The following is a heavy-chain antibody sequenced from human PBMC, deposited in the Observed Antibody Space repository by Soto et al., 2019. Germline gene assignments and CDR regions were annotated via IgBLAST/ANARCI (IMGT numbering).Heavy chain of an antibody. Sequence: QVQLVQSGAEVKKPGASVKVSCKASGYTFTGYYMLWVRQAPGQGLEWMGWINPNSGDTSYAQKFQGRVTMSRDTSITTAYMELSRLRSDDTAVFYCARGHCNSTSCYGSDYYYGLDVWGQGTTVPVSS. D-gene: IGHD2-2*01. CDR1: GYTFTGYY. J-gene: IGHJ6*02. V-gene: IGHV1-2*02. CDR3: ARGHCNSTSCYGSDYYYGLDV. CDR2: INPNSGDT.